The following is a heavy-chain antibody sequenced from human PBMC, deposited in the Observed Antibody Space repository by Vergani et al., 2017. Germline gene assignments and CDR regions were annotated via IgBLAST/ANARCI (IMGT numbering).Heavy chain of an antibody. CDR1: GFSLSNARMG. CDR3: ARIFEGYYDSSETDY. CDR2: IFSNDEK. Sequence: QVTLRESGPALVKPTQTLTLTCTFSGFSLSNARMGVSWIRQPPGKALEWLAPIFSNDEKSYSTSLKSRLTISKDTSKSQVVLTMTNMDPVDTATYYCARIFEGYYDSSETDYWGQGTLVTVSS. V-gene: IGHV2-26*01. D-gene: IGHD3-22*01. J-gene: IGHJ4*02.